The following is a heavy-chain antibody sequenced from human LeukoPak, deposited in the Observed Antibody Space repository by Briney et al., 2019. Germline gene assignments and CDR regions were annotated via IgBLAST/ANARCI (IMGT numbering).Heavy chain of an antibody. V-gene: IGHV3-23*01. CDR3: ANYPPPRCGGDCLDAFDI. CDR1: GFTFSSYA. J-gene: IGHJ3*02. D-gene: IGHD2-21*02. Sequence: GGSLRLSCAASGFTFSSYAMSWVRQAPGKGLEWVSAISGSGGSTYYADSVKGRFTISRNNSKNTLYLQMNSLRAEDTAVYYCANYPPPRCGGDCLDAFDIWGQGTMVTVSS. CDR2: ISGSGGST.